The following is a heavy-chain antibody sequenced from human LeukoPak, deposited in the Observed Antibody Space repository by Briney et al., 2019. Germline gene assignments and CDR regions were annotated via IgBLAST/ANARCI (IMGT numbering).Heavy chain of an antibody. Sequence: GGSLRLSSAPSGFTFSSDAMSRVRQAPGKGLEWVSAISGGGSSTYYADSVKGRFTISRDNSKNTLYLQMNSLRAEDTAVYYCAKNPAYYYDSSAYPVDHWGQGTLVTVSS. CDR1: GFTFSSDA. D-gene: IGHD3-22*01. V-gene: IGHV3-23*01. J-gene: IGHJ4*02. CDR3: AKNPAYYYDSSAYPVDH. CDR2: ISGGGSST.